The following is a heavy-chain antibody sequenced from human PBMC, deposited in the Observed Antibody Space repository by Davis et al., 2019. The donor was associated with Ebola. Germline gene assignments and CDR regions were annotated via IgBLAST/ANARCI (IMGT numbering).Heavy chain of an antibody. V-gene: IGHV3-7*01. J-gene: IGHJ3*02. CDR3: ARRWELPHDAFDI. D-gene: IGHD1-26*01. CDR1: GFTFSSYW. Sequence: PGGSLRLSCAASGFTFSSYWMSWVRQAPGKGLEWVANIKQDGSEKYYVDSVKGRFTISRDNAKNSLYLQMNSLRAEDTAVYYCARRWELPHDAFDIWGQGTMVTVSS. CDR2: IKQDGSEK.